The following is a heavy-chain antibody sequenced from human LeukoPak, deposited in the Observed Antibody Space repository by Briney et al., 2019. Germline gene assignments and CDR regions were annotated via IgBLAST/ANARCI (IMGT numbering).Heavy chain of an antibody. D-gene: IGHD3-10*01. CDR1: GGSISSYY. Sequence: SETLSLTCTVSGGSISSYYWGWIRQPPGKGLEWIGYIYYSGSTNYNPSLKSRVTISVDTSKNQFSLKLSSVTAADTAVYYCARGLWFGELLAEYYFDYWGQGTLVTVSS. V-gene: IGHV4-59*01. CDR2: IYYSGST. CDR3: ARGLWFGELLAEYYFDY. J-gene: IGHJ4*02.